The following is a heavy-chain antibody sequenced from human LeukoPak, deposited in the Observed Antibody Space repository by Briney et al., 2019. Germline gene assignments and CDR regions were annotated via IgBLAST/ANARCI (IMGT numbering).Heavy chain of an antibody. Sequence: SETLSLTCTVSGGSISSGGYYWSWIRQHPGKGLEWIGFIHYSGSTYYNPSLRSRVTMSVDTSENQFSLEVTSLTAADTAVYYCARTSEVTGYGDFDYWGQGTLVTVSS. J-gene: IGHJ4*02. CDR2: IHYSGST. CDR3: ARTSEVTGYGDFDY. V-gene: IGHV4-31*03. CDR1: GGSISSGGYY. D-gene: IGHD4-17*01.